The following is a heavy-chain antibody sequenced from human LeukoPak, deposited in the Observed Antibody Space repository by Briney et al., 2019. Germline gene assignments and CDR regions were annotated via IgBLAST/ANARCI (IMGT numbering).Heavy chain of an antibody. CDR1: GGSISSSNW. CDR3: AREGVGELLTIDY. CDR2: IYHSGST. Sequence: SETLFLTCAVSGGSISSSNWWSWVRQPPGKGLEWIGEIYHSGSTNYNPSLKSRVTISVDKSKNQFSLKLSSVTAADTAVYYCAREGVGELLTIDYWGQGTLVTVSS. J-gene: IGHJ4*02. D-gene: IGHD1-26*01. V-gene: IGHV4-4*02.